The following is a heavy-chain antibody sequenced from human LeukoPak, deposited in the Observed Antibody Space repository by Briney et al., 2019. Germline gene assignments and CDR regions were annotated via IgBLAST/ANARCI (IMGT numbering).Heavy chain of an antibody. J-gene: IGHJ3*01. CDR1: DFAFTSSG. CDR3: AKLMRHMMEDVLDL. CDR2: ISATGLST. D-gene: IGHD3-16*01. V-gene: IGHV3-23*01. Sequence: PGGSLTLSCTASDFAFTSSGMSWVRQVPGTGLEWVSFISATGLSTSYADSVKGRFTVSRDNSKNTLYLQMNSLRAADTAVYYCAKLMRHMMEDVLDLWGQGTVVTVSS.